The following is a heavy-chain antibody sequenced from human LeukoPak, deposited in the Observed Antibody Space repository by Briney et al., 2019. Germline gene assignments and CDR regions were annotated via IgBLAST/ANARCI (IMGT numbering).Heavy chain of an antibody. V-gene: IGHV3-74*01. J-gene: IGHJ4*02. D-gene: IGHD2-15*01. CDR3: ARVGPYRSGGRRYVATLLL. CDR1: GFTFSSYG. CDR2: INGDGSSV. Sequence: GGSLRLSCVASGFTFSSYGMHWVRQTPGKGLVWVSRINGDGSSVSYADSVRGRFTISRDNASNTLFLQMSSLSAEDTALYYCARVGPYRSGGRRYVATLLLWGQGTLVTVSS.